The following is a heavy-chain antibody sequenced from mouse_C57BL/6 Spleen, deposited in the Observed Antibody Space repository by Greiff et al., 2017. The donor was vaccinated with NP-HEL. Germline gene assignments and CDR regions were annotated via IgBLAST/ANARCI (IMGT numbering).Heavy chain of an antibody. CDR2: ISYDGSN. CDR1: GYSITSGYY. CDR3: ARGLLRSWYFDV. Sequence: EVQRVESGPGLVKPSQSLSLTCSVTGYSITSGYYWNWIRQFPGNKLEWMGYISYDGSNNYNPSLKNRISITRDTSKNQFFLKLNSVTTEDTATYYCARGLLRSWYFDVWGTGTTVTVSS. J-gene: IGHJ1*03. D-gene: IGHD1-1*01. V-gene: IGHV3-6*01.